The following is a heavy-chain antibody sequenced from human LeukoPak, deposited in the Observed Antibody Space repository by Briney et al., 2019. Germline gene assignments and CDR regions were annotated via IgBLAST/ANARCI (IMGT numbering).Heavy chain of an antibody. Sequence: GGSLRLSCAASGFTFSSYSMNWVRQAPGKGLEWVSYISSSSSTIYYADSVKGRFTISRDNAKNSLYLQMNSLRGEDTAVYYCAKDGDTMSGTYYYDMDVWGKGTTVTVSS. CDR3: AKDGDTMSGTYYYDMDV. D-gene: IGHD1-26*01. CDR1: GFTFSSYS. V-gene: IGHV3-48*01. J-gene: IGHJ6*03. CDR2: ISSSSSTI.